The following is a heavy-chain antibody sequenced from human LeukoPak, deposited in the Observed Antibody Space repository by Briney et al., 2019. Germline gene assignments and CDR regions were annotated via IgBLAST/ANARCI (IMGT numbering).Heavy chain of an antibody. CDR1: GFPFSSYG. V-gene: IGHV3-33*01. D-gene: IGHD3-22*01. CDR2: AYGDGDSK. J-gene: IGHJ4*02. CDR3: ATGGGYYYSH. Sequence: GTSLRLSCAASGFPFSSYGVHWVRQAPDKGLEWVAVAYGDGDSKYYVDSVKGRFSISKDISQNTLSLQMSSLRAEDTAVYFCATGGGYYYSHWGQGTPVTVSS.